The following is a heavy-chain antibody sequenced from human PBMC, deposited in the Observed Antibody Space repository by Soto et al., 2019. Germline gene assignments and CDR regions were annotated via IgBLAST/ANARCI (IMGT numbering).Heavy chain of an antibody. D-gene: IGHD6-13*01. V-gene: IGHV3-23*01. Sequence: GGSLRLSCAASGFTFSTYAVSWVRQAPGKGLEWVSGISVSATTYYADSVKGRFTISRDNSENTLYLQMNSLRAEDTAVYYCARGSAAVPDYWGQGTLVTVSS. CDR1: GFTFSTYA. CDR3: ARGSAAVPDY. CDR2: ISVSATT. J-gene: IGHJ4*02.